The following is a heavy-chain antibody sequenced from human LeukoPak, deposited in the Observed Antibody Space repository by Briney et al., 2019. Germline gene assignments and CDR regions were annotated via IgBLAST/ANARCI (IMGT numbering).Heavy chain of an antibody. V-gene: IGHV3-21*01. CDR2: ISSSSSYI. CDR1: GFTFSSYS. Sequence: GGSLRLSCAASGFTFSSYSMNWVRQAPGKGLEWVSSISSSSSYIYYADSVKGRFTISRDNAKNSLYLQTNSLRAEDTAVYYCARDRIGMNSGSYYWGQGTLVTVSS. CDR3: ARDRIGMNSGSYY. J-gene: IGHJ4*02. D-gene: IGHD1-26*01.